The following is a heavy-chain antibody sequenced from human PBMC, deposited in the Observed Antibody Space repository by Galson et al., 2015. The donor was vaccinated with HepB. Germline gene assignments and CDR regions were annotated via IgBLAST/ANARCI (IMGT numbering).Heavy chain of an antibody. D-gene: IGHD2-15*01. CDR2: MNPNSGVP. CDR3: ARDLLDGFDI. Sequence: SVKVSCKASGYTFTSFYIHWVRQAPGQGLERMGLMNPNSGVPNYAQKFQGRVTMTRDTSISTAYMDLSRLTSDDTAVYYCARDLLDGFDIWGQGTMVTVSS. J-gene: IGHJ3*02. V-gene: IGHV1-2*02. CDR1: GYTFTSFY.